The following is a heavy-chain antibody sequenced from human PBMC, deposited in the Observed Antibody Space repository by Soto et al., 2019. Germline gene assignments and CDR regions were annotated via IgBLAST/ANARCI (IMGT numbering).Heavy chain of an antibody. D-gene: IGHD3-10*01. CDR3: ARDINYYYMDV. CDR2: IYYSGST. Sequence: SETLSLTCPVSGGSISSGCYYWSWIRQHPGKGLEWIGYIYYSGSTYYNPSLKSRVTISVDTSKNQFSLKLSSVTAADTAVYYCARDINYYYMDVWGKGTTVTVSS. CDR1: GGSISSGCYY. J-gene: IGHJ6*03. V-gene: IGHV4-31*03.